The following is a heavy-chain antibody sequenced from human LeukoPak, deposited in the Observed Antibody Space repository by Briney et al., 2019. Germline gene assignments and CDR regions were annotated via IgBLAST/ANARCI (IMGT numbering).Heavy chain of an antibody. J-gene: IGHJ4*02. CDR2: ITSRDGTT. D-gene: IGHD3-22*01. CDR3: ARDRPNYYDSSGHYYRRDGDY. V-gene: IGHV3-23*01. Sequence: GGSLRLSXAASGFTFSTYAMSWVCQTPGKGLEWVSSITSRDGTTYYADSVKGRFTISRDNSENTLFLQMNSLRAEDTAVYYCARDRPNYYDSSGHYYRRDGDYWGQGTLVTVSS. CDR1: GFTFSTYA.